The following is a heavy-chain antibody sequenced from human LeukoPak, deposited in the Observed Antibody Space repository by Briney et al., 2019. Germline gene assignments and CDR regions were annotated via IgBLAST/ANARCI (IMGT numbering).Heavy chain of an antibody. V-gene: IGHV1-2*02. CDR3: ARSYRASRGKYYYDSSGYYYMGY. D-gene: IGHD3-22*01. CDR1: GYTFIAYY. CDR2: INPNSGDT. J-gene: IGHJ4*02. Sequence: RASVKVSCKPSGYTFIAYYIHLVRQAPGQGLEWMGWINPNSGDTNYAQKFQDRVTMTWDTSVSTAYMELSSLTSDDTAVYYCARSYRASRGKYYYDSSGYYYMGYWGQGTLVTVSS.